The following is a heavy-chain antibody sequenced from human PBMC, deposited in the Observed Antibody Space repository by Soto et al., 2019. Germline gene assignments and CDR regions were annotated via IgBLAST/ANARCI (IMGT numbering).Heavy chain of an antibody. J-gene: IGHJ6*02. CDR3: ARGRCSSTSCYYYYGMDV. D-gene: IGHD2-2*01. Sequence: SETLFLTCAVYGGSFSGYYWSWIRQPPGKGLEWIGEINHSGSTNYNPSLKSRVTISVDTSKNQFSLKLSSVTAADTAVYYCARGRCSSTSCYYYYGMDVWGQGTTVTVSS. CDR2: INHSGST. CDR1: GGSFSGYY. V-gene: IGHV4-34*01.